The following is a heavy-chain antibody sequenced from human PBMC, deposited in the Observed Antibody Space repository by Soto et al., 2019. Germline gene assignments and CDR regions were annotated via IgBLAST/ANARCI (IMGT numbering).Heavy chain of an antibody. D-gene: IGHD2-15*01. CDR2: INPNSGGT. CDR3: ARGGDIVVVVAAVPFDP. CDR1: GYTFTGYY. Sequence: QVQLVQSGAEVKKPGASVKVSCKASGYTFTGYYMHWVRQAPGQGLEWMGWINPNSGGTNYAQKFQGWVTMTRDTSITKAYMELSRLRSDDTAVYYCARGGDIVVVVAAVPFDPWGQGTLDTVSS. V-gene: IGHV1-2*04. J-gene: IGHJ5*02.